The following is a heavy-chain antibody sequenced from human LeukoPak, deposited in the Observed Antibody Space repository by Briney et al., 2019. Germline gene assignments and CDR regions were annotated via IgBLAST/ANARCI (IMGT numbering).Heavy chain of an antibody. V-gene: IGHV1-18*01. J-gene: IGHJ6*02. CDR3: ARDFIAAAGDYYYHGMDV. CDR1: GYTCTSYG. CDR2: SSAYNGNT. D-gene: IGHD6-13*01. Sequence: ASVKVSCKASGYTCTSYGISWVRQAPGQGLEWMGWSSAYNGNTNYAQKLQGRVTMTTDPSTSTAYMELRSLRSDDTAVYYCARDFIAAAGDYYYHGMDVWGQGTTVTVSS.